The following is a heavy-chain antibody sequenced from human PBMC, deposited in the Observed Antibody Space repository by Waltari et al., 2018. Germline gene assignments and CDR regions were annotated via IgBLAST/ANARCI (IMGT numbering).Heavy chain of an antibody. V-gene: IGHV4-4*02. CDR3: ASLYDSSTYPSFDS. CDR1: GGSISNNNW. CDR2: IYHSWST. D-gene: IGHD3-22*01. Sequence: QVQLQESGPGLVKPSGTLSLTCAVSGGSISNNNWWTWVRQPPGKGLEWIGEIYHSWSTNYNPSLKSRVTISVDKSKKQFSLKLSSVTAADTAVYYCASLYDSSTYPSFDSWGQGTLVTVSS. J-gene: IGHJ4*02.